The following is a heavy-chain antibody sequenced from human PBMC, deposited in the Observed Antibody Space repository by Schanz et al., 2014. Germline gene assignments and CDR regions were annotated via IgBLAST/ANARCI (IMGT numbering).Heavy chain of an antibody. D-gene: IGHD3-10*01. V-gene: IGHV3-23*01. CDR2: FIYIGGNT. CDR3: VRDELLWFGEVLSLDY. J-gene: IGHJ4*02. Sequence: EVQLLESGGGLVQPGGSLRLSCAASGFTFGDYAMTWVRQAPGRGLEWVSFIYIGGNTYYADSVKGRFTISRDNAKNTVYIQMNSLRAEDTALYYCVRDELLWFGEVLSLDYWGQGALVTVSS. CDR1: GFTFGDYA.